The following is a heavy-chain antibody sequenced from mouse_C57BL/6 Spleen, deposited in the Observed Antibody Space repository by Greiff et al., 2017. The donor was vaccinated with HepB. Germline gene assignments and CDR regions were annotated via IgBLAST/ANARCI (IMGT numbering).Heavy chain of an antibody. CDR3: ARSSYDYSYFDY. J-gene: IGHJ2*01. D-gene: IGHD2-4*01. CDR2: IHPNSGST. Sequence: QVQLQQSGAELVKPGASVKLSCKASGYTFTSYWMHWVKQRPGQGLEWIGMIHPNSGSTNYNEKFKSKATLTVDKSSSTAYMQLSSLTSEDSAVYYCARSSYDYSYFDYWGQGTTLTVSS. CDR1: GYTFTSYW. V-gene: IGHV1-64*01.